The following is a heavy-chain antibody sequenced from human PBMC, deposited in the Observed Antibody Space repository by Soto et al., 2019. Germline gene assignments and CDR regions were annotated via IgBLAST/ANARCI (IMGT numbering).Heavy chain of an antibody. D-gene: IGHD3-22*01. J-gene: IGHJ3*02. V-gene: IGHV4-59*01. CDR3: ARDQSPPYYYDSSGYLGYAFDI. CDR1: GGSISSYY. CDR2: IYYSGST. Sequence: PSETLSLTCTVSGGSISSYYWSWIRQPPGKGLEWIGYIYYSGSTNYNPSLKSRVTISVDTSKNQFSLKLSSVTAADTAVYYCARDQSPPYYYDSSGYLGYAFDIWGQGTMVTVSS.